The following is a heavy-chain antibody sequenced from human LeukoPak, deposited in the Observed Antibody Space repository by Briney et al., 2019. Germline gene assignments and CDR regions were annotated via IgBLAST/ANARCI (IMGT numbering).Heavy chain of an antibody. CDR1: GFTFSSYW. D-gene: IGHD3-22*01. CDR3: ARDGDDSSGYYGDN. CDR2: IRQDGSEE. J-gene: IGHJ4*02. Sequence: GGSLRLSCAASGFTFSSYWMSWVSQAPGKGLGWVANIRQDGSEEFYVDSVKGRFTISRDNAKNSLYLQMNSLRVEDTAVYYCARDGDDSSGYYGDNWGQGILVTVSS. V-gene: IGHV3-7*01.